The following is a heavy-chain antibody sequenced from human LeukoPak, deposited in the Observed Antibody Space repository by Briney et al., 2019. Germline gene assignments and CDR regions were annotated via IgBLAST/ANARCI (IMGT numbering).Heavy chain of an antibody. CDR1: GFTFSSYG. CDR2: IWYDGNNK. Sequence: PGGSLRLSCAASGFTFSSYGFHWVRQAPGKGLEWVAAIWYDGNNKYYADSVKGRFTISRDNSKNTLYLQMNSLGAEDTAVYYCARSIAARQYYFDYWGQGTLVTVSS. V-gene: IGHV3-33*01. J-gene: IGHJ4*02. D-gene: IGHD6-6*01. CDR3: ARSIAARQYYFDY.